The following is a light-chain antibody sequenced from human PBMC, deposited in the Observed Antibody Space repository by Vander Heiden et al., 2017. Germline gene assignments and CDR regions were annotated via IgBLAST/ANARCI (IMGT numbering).Light chain of an antibody. V-gene: IGKV1-5*03. CDR2: KAS. Sequence: DIQMTQSPSTLSASAGDTVLIICRASPSISSWLAWYQQKPGKAPKLLIYKASSLESGVPSRFSGSGSGTEFTLTISSLQPDDFATYYCQQYNSYLYTFGPGTKVEIK. CDR3: QQYNSYLYT. CDR1: PSISSW. J-gene: IGKJ3*01.